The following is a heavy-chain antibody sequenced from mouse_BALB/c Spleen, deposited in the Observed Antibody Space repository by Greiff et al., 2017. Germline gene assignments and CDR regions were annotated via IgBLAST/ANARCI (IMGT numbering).Heavy chain of an antibody. V-gene: IGHV1-14*01. D-gene: IGHD1-1*01. CDR1: GYTFTSYV. J-gene: IGHJ2*01. Sequence: EVQLQESGPELVKPGASVKMSCKASGYTFTSYVMHWVKQKPGQGLEWIGYINPYNDGTKYNEKFKGKATLTSDKSSSTAYMELSSLTSEDSAVYYCARWDYYGSSSFDYWGQGTTLTVSS. CDR3: ARWDYYGSSSFDY. CDR2: INPYNDGT.